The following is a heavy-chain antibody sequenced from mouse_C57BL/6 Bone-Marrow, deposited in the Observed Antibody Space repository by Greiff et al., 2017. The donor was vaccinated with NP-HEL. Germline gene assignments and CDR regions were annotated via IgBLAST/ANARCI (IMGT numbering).Heavy chain of an antibody. J-gene: IGHJ2*01. CDR2: IFPGRGST. CDR1: GYTFTSYW. CDR3: ARPAPY. Sequence: VKLQESGPELVRPGASVKISCKAPGYTFTSYWMQWVRQRPGQGLEWIGEIFPGRGSTYYNEKFKGKATLTVDTSSSTAYMQLSSLTSEDSAVYFCARPAPYWGQGTTLTVSS. V-gene: IGHV1-56*01.